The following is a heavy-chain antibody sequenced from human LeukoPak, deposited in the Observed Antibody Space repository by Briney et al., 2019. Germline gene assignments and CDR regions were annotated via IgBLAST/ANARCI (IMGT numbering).Heavy chain of an antibody. J-gene: IGHJ4*02. CDR2: IYYGGST. V-gene: IGHV4-39*07. CDR3: ARSDTMFDRLDY. CDR1: GRSISGSSYF. Sequence: SETLSLTCTVSGRSISGSSYFWGWIRQPPGKGLEWVGSIYYGGSTYYNPSLKSRVTISVDTSKSQFSLKLTSMTAADTAVYYCARSDTMFDRLDYWGRGTLVTVSS. D-gene: IGHD3-10*02.